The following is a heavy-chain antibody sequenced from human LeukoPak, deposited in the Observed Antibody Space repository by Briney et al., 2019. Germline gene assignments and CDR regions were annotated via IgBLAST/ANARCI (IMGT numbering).Heavy chain of an antibody. CDR2: ISSSSSYI. V-gene: IGHV3-21*01. J-gene: IGHJ3*02. D-gene: IGHD3-22*01. CDR1: GFTFSSYS. CDR3: ARDRHPTYYYDSSGYFGVGDAFDI. Sequence: GGSLRLSCAASGFTFSSYSMNWVRQAPGKGLEWVSSISSSSSYIYYADSVKGRFTTSRDNAKNSLYLQMNSLRAEDTAVYYCARDRHPTYYYDSSGYFGVGDAFDIWGQGTMVTVSS.